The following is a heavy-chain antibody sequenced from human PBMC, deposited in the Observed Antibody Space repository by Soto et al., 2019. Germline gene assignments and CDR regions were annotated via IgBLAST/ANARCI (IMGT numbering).Heavy chain of an antibody. J-gene: IGHJ3*01. Sequence: EVQLLESGGVLLQPGGSLRLSGAASGFIFSNYAMNWVRQAPGKGLEWVSGISPGGSRTYYADSVRGRFTISRDNSKNTLYLHMNTLRAEDAAAYSCAKSLYTDLSGRAFDLWGQWTMVTVSS. D-gene: IGHD2-2*02. CDR2: ISPGGSRT. V-gene: IGHV3-23*01. CDR3: AKSLYTDLSGRAFDL. CDR1: GFIFSNYA.